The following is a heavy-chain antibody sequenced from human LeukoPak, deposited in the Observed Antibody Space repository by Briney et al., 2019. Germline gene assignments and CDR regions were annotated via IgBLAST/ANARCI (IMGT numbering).Heavy chain of an antibody. D-gene: IGHD5-18*01. V-gene: IGHV1-18*01. Sequence: ASVKVSCKASGYPFITYGINWVRQAPGQRLEWMGWISTYIGNTHYAQKLQGRLTMTTDTSTSTAYMELRSLRSDDTAVYYCARTDGSDGYGEGVYYYYGMDVWGQGTTVTVSS. CDR3: ARTDGSDGYGEGVYYYYGMDV. CDR1: GYPFITYG. J-gene: IGHJ6*02. CDR2: ISTYIGNT.